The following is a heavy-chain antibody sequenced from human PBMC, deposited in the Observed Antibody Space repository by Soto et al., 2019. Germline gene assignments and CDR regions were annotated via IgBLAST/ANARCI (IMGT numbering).Heavy chain of an antibody. V-gene: IGHV3-30*18. J-gene: IGHJ4*02. D-gene: IGHD3-16*02. CDR2: ISYDGSNK. CDR1: GFTFSSYG. Sequence: QVQLVESGGGVVQPGRSLRLSCAASGFTFSSYGMHWVRQAPGKGLEWVAVISYDGSNKYYADSVKGRFTISRDNSKNTLYLQMNSLRAEDTAVYYCAKELPIRLGELSGLDYWGQGTLVTVSS. CDR3: AKELPIRLGELSGLDY.